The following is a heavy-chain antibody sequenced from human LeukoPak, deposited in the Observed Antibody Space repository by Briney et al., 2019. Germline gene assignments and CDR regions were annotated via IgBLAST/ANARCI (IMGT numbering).Heavy chain of an antibody. V-gene: IGHV4-39*01. D-gene: IGHD6-19*01. CDR3: ARQVVAVAGTGYFDY. CDR1: GGSISSSSYY. CDR2: IYYSGST. J-gene: IGHJ4*02. Sequence: SETLSLTCTVSGGSISSSSYYWGWIRQPPGKGLEWIGSIYYSGSTYYNPSLKSRGTIPVDTSKNQFSLKLNSVTAADTAVYFCARQVVAVAGTGYFDYWGQGTLVTVSS.